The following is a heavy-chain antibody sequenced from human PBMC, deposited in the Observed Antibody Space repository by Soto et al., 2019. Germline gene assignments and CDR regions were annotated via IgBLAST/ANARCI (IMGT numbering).Heavy chain of an antibody. V-gene: IGHV3-74*01. CDR2: IKSDGSNT. CDR1: GFTFSRYW. D-gene: IGHD3-10*01. Sequence: EVQLVESGGGLVQPGGSLRLSCAVSGFTFSRYWMHWVSQAPGQGLVWVSRIKSDGSNTSYADSVKGRFTISRDNAKYTLYLRMNSLRAEDTAVYYCATLPHYGSGRYGFDYWGQGTLVTVSS. J-gene: IGHJ4*02. CDR3: ATLPHYGSGRYGFDY.